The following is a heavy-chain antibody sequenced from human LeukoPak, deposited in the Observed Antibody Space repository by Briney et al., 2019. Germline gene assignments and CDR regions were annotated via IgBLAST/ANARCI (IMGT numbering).Heavy chain of an antibody. D-gene: IGHD2-15*01. CDR2: IIPIFGTA. Sequence: EASVKVSCKASGCTFSSYAISWVRQAPGQGLEWMGGIIPIFGTANYAQKFQGRVTITADESTSTAYMELSSLRPEDTPVNYCARIAGSSRGFDPWGQGTLVTVSP. CDR3: ARIAGSSRGFDP. V-gene: IGHV1-69*01. J-gene: IGHJ5*02. CDR1: GCTFSSYA.